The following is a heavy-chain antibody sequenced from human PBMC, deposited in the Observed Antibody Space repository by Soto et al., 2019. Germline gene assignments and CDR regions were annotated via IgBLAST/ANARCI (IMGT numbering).Heavy chain of an antibody. CDR2: ISSNGGST. Sequence: EVQLVESGGGLVQPGGSLRLSCAAAGFTFNRYAMHWVRQAPGKGLEYVSAISSNGGSTYYANSVKGRFTISRDNSKNTLYLQMGSLRAEDMAVYYCARGPYYYGSGSSAFDIWGQGTMVTVSS. V-gene: IGHV3-64*01. D-gene: IGHD3-10*01. CDR3: ARGPYYYGSGSSAFDI. CDR1: GFTFNRYA. J-gene: IGHJ3*02.